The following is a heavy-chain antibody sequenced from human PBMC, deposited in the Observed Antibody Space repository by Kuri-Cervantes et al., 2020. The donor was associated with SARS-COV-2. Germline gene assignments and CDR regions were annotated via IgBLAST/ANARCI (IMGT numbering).Heavy chain of an antibody. CDR1: GYTFSDYY. V-gene: IGHV1-2*04. D-gene: IGHD3-10*01. CDR2: INPNXGGT. Sequence: ASVKVSCKASGYTFSDYYMYWVRQAPGQGLEWMEWINPNXGGTNYAQKFQGWVTMTRDTSISTAYMELSRLRSDDTAVYYCATGMVRGLILGXYYGMDVWGQGTTVTVSS. CDR3: ATGMVRGLILGXYYGMDV. J-gene: IGHJ6*02.